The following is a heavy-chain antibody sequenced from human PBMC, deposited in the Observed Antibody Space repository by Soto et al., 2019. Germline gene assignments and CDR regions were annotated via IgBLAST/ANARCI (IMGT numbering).Heavy chain of an antibody. V-gene: IGHV3-21*01. D-gene: IGHD2-2*02. CDR1: GFTFSSYS. CDR2: ISSSSSYI. Sequence: PGESLRLSCAASGFTFSSYSMNWVRQAPGKGLEWVSSISSSSSYIYYADSVKGRFTISRDNAKNSLYLQMNSLRAEDTAVYYCARDSPIYPGAFDNWGQGTMVT. CDR3: ARDSPIYPGAFDN. J-gene: IGHJ3*02.